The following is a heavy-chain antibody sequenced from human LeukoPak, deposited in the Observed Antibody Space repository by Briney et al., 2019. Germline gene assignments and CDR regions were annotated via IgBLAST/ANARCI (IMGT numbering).Heavy chain of an antibody. CDR3: ATDRGWRTSGYYLYYFEY. V-gene: IGHV3-7*01. D-gene: IGHD3-3*01. J-gene: IGHJ4*02. CDR2: IKHDGSEK. Sequence: GGSLRLSCAASGFTFSSSAMSWVRQVPGKGLEWVASIKHDGSEKYYVDSVRGRFTISRDNTMNSLYLQMSSLRAEDTAVYYCATDRGWRTSGYYLYYFEYWGQGTLVTYSS. CDR1: GFTFSSSA.